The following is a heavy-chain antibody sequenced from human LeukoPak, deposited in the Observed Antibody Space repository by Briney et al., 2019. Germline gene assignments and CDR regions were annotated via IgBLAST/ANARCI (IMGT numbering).Heavy chain of an antibody. Sequence: SETLSLTCTVSAGSISSYYWSWIRQPPGKGLEWIGYIYYSGSTNYNPSLKSRVTISVDTSKNQFSLKLSSVTAADTAVYYCARTTEAHSWRTRYYDYYMDVWGKGTTVTVSS. CDR2: IYYSGST. CDR3: ARTTEAHSWRTRYYDYYMDV. CDR1: AGSISSYY. D-gene: IGHD6-13*01. J-gene: IGHJ6*03. V-gene: IGHV4-59*01.